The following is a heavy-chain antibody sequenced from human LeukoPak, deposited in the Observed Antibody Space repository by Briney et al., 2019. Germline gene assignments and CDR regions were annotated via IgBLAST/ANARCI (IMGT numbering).Heavy chain of an antibody. CDR1: GFTFSSYA. CDR2: INTSGGST. CDR3: AIMHPYYDGNGYWVQ. Sequence: GGSLRLSCAASGFTFSSYAMSWVRQAPGKGLEWVSGINTSGGSTAYADSVKGRFTISRDNPRNTLYMQMNSLRAEDTALYYCAIMHPYYDGNGYWVQWGQGTLVTVTS. D-gene: IGHD3-22*01. V-gene: IGHV3-23*01. J-gene: IGHJ4*02.